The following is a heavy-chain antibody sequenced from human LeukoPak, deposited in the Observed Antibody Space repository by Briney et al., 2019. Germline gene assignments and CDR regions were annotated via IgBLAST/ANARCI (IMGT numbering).Heavy chain of an antibody. Sequence: ASVKLSCKASGYTFTSYDINWVRQATGQGLEWMGWMNPNSGNTGYAQKFQGRVTMTRNTYISTAYMELSSLSSEDTAVNSCARGHRSSSGTAYWGQASLVTVSS. CDR2: MNPNSGNT. V-gene: IGHV1-8*01. CDR3: ARGHRSSSGTAY. D-gene: IGHD6-13*01. CDR1: GYTFTSYD. J-gene: IGHJ1*01.